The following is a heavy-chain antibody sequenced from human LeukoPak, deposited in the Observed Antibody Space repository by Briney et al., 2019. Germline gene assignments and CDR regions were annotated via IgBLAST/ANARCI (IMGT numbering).Heavy chain of an antibody. CDR2: IKQDGSEK. V-gene: IGHV3-7*03. CDR3: ARDVLAAGATGTFDI. J-gene: IGHJ3*02. Sequence: GGSLRLSCAASTFTLSNYWMSWVRQAPGKGLEWVANIKQDGSEKYYVDSVKGRFTISRDNAETSLYLQMNSLRAEDTAVYYCARDVLAAGATGTFDIWGQGTMVTVSS. D-gene: IGHD1-14*01. CDR1: TFTLSNYW.